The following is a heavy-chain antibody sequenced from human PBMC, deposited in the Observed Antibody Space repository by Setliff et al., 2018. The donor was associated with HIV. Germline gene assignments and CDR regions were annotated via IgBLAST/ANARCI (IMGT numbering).Heavy chain of an antibody. J-gene: IGHJ6*03. CDR2: ITYSGSA. D-gene: IGHD3-22*01. CDR1: GYSISSGYY. CDR3: AREFYHCDSSDYYSDYYYYYMDV. V-gene: IGHV4-38-2*02. Sequence: SETLSLTCTVSGYSISSGYYWGWIRQPPGKGLEWIGYITYSGSAYYNPSLKSRVTISIDTSNNQISLRLSSVTAADTAVFYCAREFYHCDSSDYYSDYYYYYMDVWGKGTTVTVSS.